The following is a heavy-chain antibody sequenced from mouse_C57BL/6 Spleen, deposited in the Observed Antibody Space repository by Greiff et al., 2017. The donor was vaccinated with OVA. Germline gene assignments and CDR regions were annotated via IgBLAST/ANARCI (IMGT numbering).Heavy chain of an antibody. CDR1: GYTFTSYW. J-gene: IGHJ1*03. CDR2: IDPSDSYT. CDR3: AGGGVGHYGYVEV. D-gene: IGHD1-1*02. V-gene: IGHV1-50*01. Sequence: QVQLQQPGAELVKPGASVKLSCKASGYTFTSYWMQWVKQRPGQGLEWIGEIDPSDSYTNYNQKFKGKATLTVDTSSSTACMQLSSLASEDSAVYDWAGGGVGHYGYVEVWGTGTTVTVSS.